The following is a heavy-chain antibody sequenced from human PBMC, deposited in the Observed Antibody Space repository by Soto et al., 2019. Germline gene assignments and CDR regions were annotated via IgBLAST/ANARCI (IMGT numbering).Heavy chain of an antibody. Sequence: GGSLRLPCAASVFTFRHYAMSWIRQAPGKALEWVSAISDSGATTYYADSVKGRFTISRDNSKNTVYLQLNSLKAEDTAISYCAKTSVSKDDSGGQGTLVTVST. D-gene: IGHD3-3*01. V-gene: IGHV3-23*01. CDR1: VFTFRHYA. CDR2: ISDSGATT. CDR3: AKTSVSKDDS. J-gene: IGHJ4*02.